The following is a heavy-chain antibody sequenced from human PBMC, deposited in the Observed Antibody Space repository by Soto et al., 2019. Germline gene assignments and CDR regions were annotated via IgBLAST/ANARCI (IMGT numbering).Heavy chain of an antibody. V-gene: IGHV4-31*03. J-gene: IGHJ6*02. CDR1: GGSISSGGYY. Sequence: TLDLPCTVSGGSISSGGYYWSWIRQHPGKGLEWIGYIYYSGSTYYNPSLKSRVTISVDTSKNQFSLKLSSVTAADTAVYYCAKGITMVREVIGYYGMDVWGQGTTGTGSS. D-gene: IGHD3-10*01. CDR2: IYYSGST. CDR3: AKGITMVREVIGYYGMDV.